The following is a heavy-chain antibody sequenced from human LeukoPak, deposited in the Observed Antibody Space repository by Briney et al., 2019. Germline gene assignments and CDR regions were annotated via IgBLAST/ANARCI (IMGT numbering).Heavy chain of an antibody. Sequence: PSETLSLTCTVSGGSISSYYWSWIRQPPGKGLEWIGYIYTSGSTNYNPSLKSRVTISVDTSKNQFSLKLSSVTAADPAVYYCASYDPRIYGHYHYMDVWGKGTTVTVSS. CDR1: GGSISSYY. V-gene: IGHV4-4*09. D-gene: IGHD3-3*01. CDR2: IYTSGST. CDR3: ASYDPRIYGHYHYMDV. J-gene: IGHJ6*03.